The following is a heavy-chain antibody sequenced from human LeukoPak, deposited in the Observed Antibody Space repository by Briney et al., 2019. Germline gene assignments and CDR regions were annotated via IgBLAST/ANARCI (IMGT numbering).Heavy chain of an antibody. J-gene: IGHJ6*02. CDR2: ISAYNGNT. Sequence: ASVKVSCKASGYTFTSYGISWVRQAPGQGLEWMGWISAYNGNTNYAQKLQGRVTMTTDTSTSTAYMELRSLRSDDTAVYYCASSHDCSSTSCYMPWTYYYYGMDVWGQGTTVTVSS. V-gene: IGHV1-18*01. CDR1: GYTFTSYG. D-gene: IGHD2-2*02. CDR3: ASSHDCSSTSCYMPWTYYYYGMDV.